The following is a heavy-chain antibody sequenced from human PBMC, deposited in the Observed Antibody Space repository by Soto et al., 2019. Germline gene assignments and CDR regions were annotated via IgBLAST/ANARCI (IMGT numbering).Heavy chain of an antibody. J-gene: IGHJ1*01. Sequence: PSETLSLTCTVSGGSVSSGRYYWSWIRQTPGKGLQWIANIFFTGTTNYNPSLQSRVTLSVDSAKNQFSLNLTSVTAADTATYFCASSITMVRGVRPAQHWGQGTLVTVSS. V-gene: IGHV4-61*01. CDR1: GGSVSSGRYY. CDR3: ASSITMVRGVRPAQH. D-gene: IGHD3-10*01. CDR2: IFFTGTT.